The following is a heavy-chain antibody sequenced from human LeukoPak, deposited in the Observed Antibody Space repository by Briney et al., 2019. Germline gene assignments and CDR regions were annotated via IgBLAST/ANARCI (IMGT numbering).Heavy chain of an antibody. Sequence: PGGSLRLSCAASGFTFSTYAMSWVRQAPGKGLEWVSAISASGGPTYYADSVKGRFAISRDNSKNTLYLQMNSLRAEDTAVYYCAKDFSSSGWYDYWGQGTLVTVSS. CDR2: ISASGGPT. V-gene: IGHV3-23*01. CDR3: AKDFSSSGWYDY. D-gene: IGHD6-19*01. J-gene: IGHJ4*02. CDR1: GFTFSTYA.